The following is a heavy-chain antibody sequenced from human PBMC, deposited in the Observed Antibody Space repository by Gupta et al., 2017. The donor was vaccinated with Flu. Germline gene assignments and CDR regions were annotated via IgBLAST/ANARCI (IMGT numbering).Heavy chain of an antibody. CDR3: ARLCSSTSCPYYYGMDV. CDR1: GGSFSGYY. J-gene: IGHJ6*02. V-gene: IGHV4-34*01. D-gene: IGHD2-2*01. CDR2: INHSGST. Sequence: QVQLQQWGAGLLKPSETLSLTCAVYGGSFSGYYWSWIRQPPGKGLEWIGEINHSGSTNYNPSLKSRVTISVDTSKNQFSLKLSSVTAADTAVYYCARLCSSTSCPYYYGMDVWGQGTTVTVSS.